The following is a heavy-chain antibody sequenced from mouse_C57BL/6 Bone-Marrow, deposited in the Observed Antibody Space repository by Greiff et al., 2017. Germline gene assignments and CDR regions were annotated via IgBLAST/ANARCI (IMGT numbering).Heavy chain of an antibody. CDR2: ISHFAYGI. J-gene: IGHJ4*01. V-gene: IGHV5-15*01. CDR3: ARRLRFYAKDK. D-gene: IGHD1-1*01. CDR1: GFTFSDYG. Sequence: EVMLVESGGGLVQPGGSLKLSCAASGFTFSDYGMAWVRQAPRKGPEWVAFISHFAYGIYYADTLTGRFTISRENAKNTLYLEMSSLRAEDTAMYYCARRLRFYAKDKGGQGTSVTVSS.